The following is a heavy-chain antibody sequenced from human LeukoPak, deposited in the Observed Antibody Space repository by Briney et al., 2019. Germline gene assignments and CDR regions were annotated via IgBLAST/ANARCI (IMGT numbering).Heavy chain of an antibody. CDR3: TRAYSPPQWSPFDY. CDR1: GGSISSGSYY. V-gene: IGHV4-39*07. Sequence: SETLSLTCTVSGGSISSGSYYWGWIRQPPGKGLEWIGSIYYSGSTYYKPSLKSRVTISLDTSKNQFSLKLSSVTAADTAVYYCTRAYSPPQWSPFDYWGQGTLVTVSS. D-gene: IGHD6-13*01. CDR2: IYYSGST. J-gene: IGHJ4*02.